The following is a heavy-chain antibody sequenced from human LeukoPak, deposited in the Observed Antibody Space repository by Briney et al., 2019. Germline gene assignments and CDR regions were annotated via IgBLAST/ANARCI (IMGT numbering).Heavy chain of an antibody. J-gene: IGHJ5*02. D-gene: IGHD3-16*01. CDR2: IYSGGSA. CDR3: ARDAYVT. CDR1: GFTVSNNY. V-gene: IGHV3-66*01. Sequence: GGSLRLSCAASGFTVSNNYMSWVRQAPVKGLEWVSVIYSGGSAYYADSVKGRFTISRDNSKNTLYLQMNSLRAEDTAVYFCARDAYVTWGQGTLVIVSS.